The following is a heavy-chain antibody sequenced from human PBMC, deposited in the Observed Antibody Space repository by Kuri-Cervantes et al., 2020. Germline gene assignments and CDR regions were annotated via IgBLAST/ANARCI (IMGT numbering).Heavy chain of an antibody. CDR2: IIPILGIA. V-gene: IGHV1-69*04. Sequence: SVKVSCKASGGTFSSYTISWVRQAPGQGLEWMGRIIPILGIANYAQKFQGRVTMTRNTSISTAYMELSSLRSEDTAVYYCAREGEMARDYFDYWGQGTLVTVSS. CDR3: AREGEMARDYFDY. CDR1: GGTFSSYT. J-gene: IGHJ4*02. D-gene: IGHD5-24*01.